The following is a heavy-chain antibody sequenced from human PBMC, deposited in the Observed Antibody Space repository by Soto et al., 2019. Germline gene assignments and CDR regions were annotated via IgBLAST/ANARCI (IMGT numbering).Heavy chain of an antibody. CDR1: GYTFTSYD. CDR2: MNPNSGNT. CDR3: ARGLVVPTTVNYYYYMAV. D-gene: IGHD4-4*01. Sequence: GASVKVSCKASGYTFTSYDINWVRQATGQGLEWMGWMNPNSGNTGYAQKFQGRVTMTRNTSISTAYMELSSLRSEDTAVYYCARGLVVPTTVNYYYYMAVWGKGTTVTVSS. V-gene: IGHV1-8*01. J-gene: IGHJ6*03.